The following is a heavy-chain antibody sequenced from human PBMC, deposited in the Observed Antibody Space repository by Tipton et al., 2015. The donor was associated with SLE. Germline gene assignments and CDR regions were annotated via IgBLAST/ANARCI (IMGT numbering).Heavy chain of an antibody. Sequence: GLVKPSETLSLTCAVYGGSFSGYYWSWIRQPAGKGLEWIGRVYSSGSTIYNPSIKSRITLSLDTSKNQFSLRVNSVTAADTAVYYCARGGGSYYDYWGQGTLVTVSS. CDR2: VYSSGST. CDR3: ARGGGSYYDY. V-gene: IGHV4-4*07. J-gene: IGHJ4*02. D-gene: IGHD1-26*01. CDR1: GGSFSGYY.